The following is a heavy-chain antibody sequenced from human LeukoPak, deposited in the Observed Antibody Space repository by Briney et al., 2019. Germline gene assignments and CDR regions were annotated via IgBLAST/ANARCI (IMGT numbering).Heavy chain of an antibody. CDR3: ARTKSGSYHSPFDY. V-gene: IGHV4-39*01. CDR1: GGSISSSVYY. CDR2: VFHSGGT. J-gene: IGHJ4*02. D-gene: IGHD1-26*01. Sequence: SETLSLTCSVSGGSISSSVYYWGWIRQAPGKGLEWIGSVFHSGGTYYNPSLKSRVTISVDTSKNQFSLKLNSMTAADTALYYCARTKSGSYHSPFDYWGQGTLVTVSS.